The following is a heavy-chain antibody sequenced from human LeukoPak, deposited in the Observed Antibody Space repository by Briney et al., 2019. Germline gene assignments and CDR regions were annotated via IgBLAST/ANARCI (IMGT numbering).Heavy chain of an antibody. CDR3: TTHPDY. Sequence: PGGSLRLSCAASRFMFSDYYMSWIRQAPGKGLEWVGRIKSKTDGGTVDYAAPVKGRFTISRDDSKNTLYLQMDSLKTEDAAVYYCTTHPDYWGQGTLVTVSS. J-gene: IGHJ4*02. CDR1: RFMFSDYY. CDR2: IKSKTDGGTV. V-gene: IGHV3-15*01.